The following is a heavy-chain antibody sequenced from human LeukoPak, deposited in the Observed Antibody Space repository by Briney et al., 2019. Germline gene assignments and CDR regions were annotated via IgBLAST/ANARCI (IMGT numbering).Heavy chain of an antibody. CDR2: ISGTTERT. Sequence: GGSLRLSCATSGFTFTSHAMTWVRQAPGKGLEWVSGISGTTERTFYGDSVKGRFTISRDNAKNSVDLQMNSLRAEDTAVYYCGRDFGLVGTKRSFDLWGQGTMVTVSS. D-gene: IGHD1-7*01. J-gene: IGHJ3*01. CDR1: GFTFTSHA. CDR3: GRDFGLVGTKRSFDL. V-gene: IGHV3-23*01.